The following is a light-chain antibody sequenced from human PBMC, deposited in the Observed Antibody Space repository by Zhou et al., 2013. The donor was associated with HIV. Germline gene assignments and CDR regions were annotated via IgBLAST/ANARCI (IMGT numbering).Light chain of an antibody. CDR1: QSIGSW. J-gene: IGKJ2*01. Sequence: DIQMTQSPATLSASVGDRVTITCRASQSIGSWLAWYQQKPGKAPKLLIYAASTLQSGVPSRFSGSGSGTDFTLTISSLQPEDFATYYCQQSYSIPYTFGQGTKLEIK. V-gene: IGKV1-39*01. CDR3: QQSYSIPYT. CDR2: AAS.